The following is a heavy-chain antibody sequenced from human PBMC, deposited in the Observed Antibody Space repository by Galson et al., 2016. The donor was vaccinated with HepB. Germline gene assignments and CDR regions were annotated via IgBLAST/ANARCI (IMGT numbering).Heavy chain of an antibody. D-gene: IGHD4/OR15-4a*01. Sequence: SVKVSCKASGDTFRSNFINWVRQAPGQGLEWMGRIIPMFDSSRYAQKFQGRVTITADESTSTAYMELSGLRSEDTAVYYCARANLSTSDYYDYGDESGATTYYYYPMDVWGQGTTVTVSS. J-gene: IGHJ6*02. CDR3: ARANLSTSDYYDYGDESGATTYYYYPMDV. CDR2: IIPMFDSS. CDR1: GDTFRSNF. V-gene: IGHV1-69*13.